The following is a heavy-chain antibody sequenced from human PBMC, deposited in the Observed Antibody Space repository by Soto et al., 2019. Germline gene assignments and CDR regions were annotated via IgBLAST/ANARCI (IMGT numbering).Heavy chain of an antibody. CDR2: ISGSGGTT. J-gene: IGHJ4*02. Sequence: GGSMLLSCTASEFNFMYYCMSWVRKKTGKGLEWVSAISGSGGTTYYADSVKGRLTISRDNSKNTLYLQMNSLRVEDTAVYYCAKERGSYTPHYFDYWGQGTLVTVSS. D-gene: IGHD1-26*01. V-gene: IGHV3-23*01. CDR1: EFNFMYYC. CDR3: AKERGSYTPHYFDY.